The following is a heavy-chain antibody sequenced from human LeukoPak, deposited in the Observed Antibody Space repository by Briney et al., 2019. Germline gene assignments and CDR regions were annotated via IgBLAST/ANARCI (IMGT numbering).Heavy chain of an antibody. CDR3: ERRSQVVPAAGRPFDI. D-gene: IGHD2-2*01. Sequence: PSETLSLTCTVSGGSISSSSYYWGWIRQPPGKGLEWIGSIYYSGSTYYNPSLKSRVTISVDTSKNQFSLKLSSVTAADTAVYYCERRSQVVPAAGRPFDIWGQGTMVTVSS. J-gene: IGHJ3*02. CDR2: IYYSGST. CDR1: GGSISSSSYY. V-gene: IGHV4-39*01.